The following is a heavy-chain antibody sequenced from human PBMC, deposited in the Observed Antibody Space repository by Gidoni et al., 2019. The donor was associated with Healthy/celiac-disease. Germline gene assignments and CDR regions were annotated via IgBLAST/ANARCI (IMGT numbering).Heavy chain of an antibody. J-gene: IGHJ4*02. CDR1: GGSLSSGDYY. CDR3: ARDNMVRGAMFPFFDY. V-gene: IGHV4-30-4*01. D-gene: IGHD3-10*01. CDR2: IYYSGST. Sequence: QVQLQESGPGLVTHSQTLSLTCTVSGGSLSSGDYYWSWIRQPPGQGLGWIGYIYYSGSTYYNPSLKSRVTISVDTSKNQFSLKLSSVTAADTAVYYCARDNMVRGAMFPFFDYWGQGTLVTVSS.